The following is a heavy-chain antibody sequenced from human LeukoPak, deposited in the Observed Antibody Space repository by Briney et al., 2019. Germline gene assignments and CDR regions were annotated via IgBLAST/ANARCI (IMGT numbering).Heavy chain of an antibody. D-gene: IGHD7-27*01. CDR3: ARESPRTGDPSGY. V-gene: IGHV4-30-2*01. CDR2: IYHSGST. Sequence: SETLSLTCTVSGGSISSGGYYWSWIRQPPGKGLEWIGYIYHSGSTYYNPSLKSRVTTSVDRSKNQFSLKLSSVTAADTAVYYCARESPRTGDPSGYWGQGTLVTVSS. J-gene: IGHJ4*02. CDR1: GGSISSGGYY.